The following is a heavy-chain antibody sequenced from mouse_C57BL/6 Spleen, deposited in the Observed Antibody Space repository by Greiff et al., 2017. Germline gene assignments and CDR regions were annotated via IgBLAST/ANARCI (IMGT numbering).Heavy chain of an antibody. CDR1: GFTFSDYG. CDR2: ISSGSSTI. Sequence: VQLVESGGGLVKPGGSLKLSCAASGFTFSDYGMHWVRQAPEKGLEWVAYISSGSSTIYYADTVTGRFTISRDNAKNTLFLQMTSLRSEDTAMYYCARPYYYGSSYGFAYWGQGTLVTVSA. CDR3: ARPYYYGSSYGFAY. V-gene: IGHV5-17*01. D-gene: IGHD1-1*01. J-gene: IGHJ3*01.